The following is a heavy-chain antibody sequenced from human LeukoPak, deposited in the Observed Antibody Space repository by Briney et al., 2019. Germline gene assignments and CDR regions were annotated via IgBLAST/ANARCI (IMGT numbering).Heavy chain of an antibody. CDR2: INADGNNT. CDR3: ASGIVAPRDY. Sequence: PGGSLSLCCGASGFTFSNYWMHWARQAPGKGLVWVSRINADGNNTNYADSVKGRFTISRDNAKNTLYLQMNSLRAEDTAVYYCASGIVAPRDYWGQGILGTVSS. J-gene: IGHJ4*02. V-gene: IGHV3-74*01. CDR1: GFTFSNYW. D-gene: IGHD5-12*01.